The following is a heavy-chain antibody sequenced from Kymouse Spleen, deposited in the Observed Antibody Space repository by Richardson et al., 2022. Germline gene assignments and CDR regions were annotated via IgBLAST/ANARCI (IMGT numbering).Heavy chain of an antibody. D-gene: IGHD1-1*01,IGHD1-20*01. CDR2: IYYSGST. CDR3: ARDGTIPLGWFDP. J-gene: IGHJ5*02. Sequence: QVQLQESGPGLVKPSETLSLTCTVSGGSISSYYWSWIRQPPGKGLEWIGYIYYSGSTNYNPSLKSRVTISVDTSKNQFSLKLSSVTAADTAVYYCARDGTIPLGWFDPWGQGTLVTVSS. CDR1: GGSISSYY. V-gene: IGHV4-59*01.